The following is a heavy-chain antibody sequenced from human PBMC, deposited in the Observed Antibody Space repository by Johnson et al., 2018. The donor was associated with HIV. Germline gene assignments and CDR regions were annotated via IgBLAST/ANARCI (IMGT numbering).Heavy chain of an antibody. Sequence: QVQLVESGGGLVQPGGSLRLSCAASGFTVSSNYMSWVRQAPGKGLEWVAFIRYDGSNKYFADSVKGRFTISRDNAKNTLYLQMNSLRAEDTAVYYCAKDLSGYSYGYGAFDIWGQGTMVTVSS. J-gene: IGHJ3*02. V-gene: IGHV3-30*02. CDR2: IRYDGSNK. CDR3: AKDLSGYSYGYGAFDI. D-gene: IGHD5-18*01. CDR1: GFTVSSNY.